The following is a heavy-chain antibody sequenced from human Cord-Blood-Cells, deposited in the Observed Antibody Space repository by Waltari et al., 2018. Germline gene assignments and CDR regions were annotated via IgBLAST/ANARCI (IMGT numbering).Heavy chain of an antibody. V-gene: IGHV3-23*01. J-gene: IGHJ4*02. Sequence: EVQLLESGGGLVQPGGSLRLSCAASGFTFSSYAMRWGRQAPGKGLEWVSAISCSGGSNYYEESGKGRFTISSDKSKNTLYLQTNSLRAEDTAVYYCAKYRNCSGGSCPFDYWGQGTLVTVSS. D-gene: IGHD2-15*01. CDR3: AKYRNCSGGSCPFDY. CDR2: ISCSGGSN. CDR1: GFTFSSYA.